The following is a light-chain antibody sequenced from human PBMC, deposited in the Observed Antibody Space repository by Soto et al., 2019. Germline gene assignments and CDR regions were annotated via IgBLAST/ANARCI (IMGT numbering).Light chain of an antibody. CDR3: QQSYTTPFT. J-gene: IGKJ3*01. Sequence: DIQMTQSPSSLSASVGDRVTITCRASQSISSYLNWYQQKPGKAPKVLIYAASPLQSGVPSRFSGSGAGTDFTLTISSLQPEDFATYFCQQSYTTPFTFGPGTKVDI. CDR2: AAS. V-gene: IGKV1-39*01. CDR1: QSISSY.